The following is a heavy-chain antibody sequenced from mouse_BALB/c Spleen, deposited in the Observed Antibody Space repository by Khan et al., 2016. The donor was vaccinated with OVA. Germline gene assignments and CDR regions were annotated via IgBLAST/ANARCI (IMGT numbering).Heavy chain of an antibody. CDR1: GFSLTSYG. V-gene: IGHV2-9*02. CDR3: ARNLYDYYFDY. J-gene: IGHJ2*01. Sequence: VQLQESGPGLVAPSQSLSITCTVSGFSLTSYGVHWVRQPPGKGLEWLGVIWAGGSTNYNSALMSRLSISKDNSKSQVFLKMNSLHTDDTAMYYCARNLYDYYFDYWVQGTTFTVSS. D-gene: IGHD2-3*01. CDR2: IWAGGST.